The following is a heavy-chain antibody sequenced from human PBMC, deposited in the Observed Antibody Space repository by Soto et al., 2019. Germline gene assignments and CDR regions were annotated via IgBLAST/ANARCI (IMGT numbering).Heavy chain of an antibody. CDR3: ARDWERVQFGEGLGY. D-gene: IGHD1-26*01. CDR1: GYTFTSYG. Sequence: GASVKVSCKASGYTFTSYGISWVRQAPGQGLEWMGWISAYNGNTNYAQKLQGRVTMTTDTSTSTAYMELRSLRSDDTAVYYCARDWERVQFGEGLGYSGQGTLVTVSS. J-gene: IGHJ4*02. CDR2: ISAYNGNT. V-gene: IGHV1-18*01.